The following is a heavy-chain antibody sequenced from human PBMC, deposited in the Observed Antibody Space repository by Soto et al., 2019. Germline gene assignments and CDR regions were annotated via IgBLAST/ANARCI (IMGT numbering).Heavy chain of an antibody. J-gene: IGHJ4*02. D-gene: IGHD3-9*01. CDR2: INPSGGST. Sequence: GASVKVCCKASGYTFTSYYMHWVRQAPGQGLEWMGIINPSGGSTSYAQKFQGRVTMTRDTSTSTVYMELSSLRSEDTAVYYCARSKRYYDILTGSPHFDYWGQGTLVTVSS. V-gene: IGHV1-46*03. CDR1: GYTFTSYY. CDR3: ARSKRYYDILTGSPHFDY.